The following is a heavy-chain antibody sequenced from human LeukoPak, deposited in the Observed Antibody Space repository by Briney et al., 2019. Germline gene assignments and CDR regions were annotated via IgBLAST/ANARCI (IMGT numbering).Heavy chain of an antibody. Sequence: GGSLRLSCAASGFTFGAYAMHWVRQSPGKGLEWVALISYDGNNEWYADSVKGRFTVSRDNSKNTLYLQMNSLRVEDTAVYYCARGHPHGWELYLDYWGQGTLVTVPS. CDR1: GFTFGAYA. J-gene: IGHJ4*02. CDR3: ARGHPHGWELYLDY. V-gene: IGHV3-30*04. CDR2: ISYDGNNE. D-gene: IGHD1-26*01.